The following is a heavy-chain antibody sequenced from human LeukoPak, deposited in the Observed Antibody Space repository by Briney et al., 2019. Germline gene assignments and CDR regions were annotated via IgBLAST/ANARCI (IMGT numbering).Heavy chain of an antibody. D-gene: IGHD3-3*01. Sequence: SETLSLTCTVSGGSISSGGYYWSWIRQPPGKGLEWIGYIYHSGSTYYNPSLKSRVTISVDTSKNQFSLKVSSVTAADTAVYYCARRDYDFWSGYLGWFDPWGQGTLVTVSS. CDR3: ARRDYDFWSGYLGWFDP. CDR2: IYHSGST. V-gene: IGHV4-30-2*01. CDR1: GGSISSGGYY. J-gene: IGHJ5*02.